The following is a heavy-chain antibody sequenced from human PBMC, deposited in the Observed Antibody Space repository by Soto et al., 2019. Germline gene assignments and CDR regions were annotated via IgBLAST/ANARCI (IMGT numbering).Heavy chain of an antibody. CDR3: ARGGDTAMVFNFDY. CDR2: INPSGGST. CDR1: VYTFSSYH. V-gene: IGHV1-46*01. J-gene: IGHJ4*02. Sequence: ASVNVSGKASVYTFSSYHMHWVRQALGQGLEWMGIINPSGGSTSYAQKFQGRVTMTRDTSTSTVYMELSSLRSEDTAVYYCARGGDTAMVFNFDYWGQGTLVTVSS. D-gene: IGHD5-18*01.